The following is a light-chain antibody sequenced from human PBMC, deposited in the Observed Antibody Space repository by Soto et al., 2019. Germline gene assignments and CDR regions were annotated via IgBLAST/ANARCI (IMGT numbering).Light chain of an antibody. V-gene: IGKV1-39*01. Sequence: DIQMTQSPSSLSASVGDRVTITCRASQIIDNYLNWYQQKPGKAPKLLIYAASRLQSGAPSRFSGSGSGTEFTLTISSRQAEDFGTYYCQQSYSTPDTFGQGTKLEIK. CDR3: QQSYSTPDT. CDR1: QIIDNY. CDR2: AAS. J-gene: IGKJ2*01.